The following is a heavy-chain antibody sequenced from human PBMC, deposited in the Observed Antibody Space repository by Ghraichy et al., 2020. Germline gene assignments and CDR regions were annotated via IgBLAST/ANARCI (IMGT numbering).Heavy chain of an antibody. D-gene: IGHD3-22*01. V-gene: IGHV3-20*04. J-gene: IGHJ3*01. Sequence: GGSLRLSCAASGFTFDDFAMSWVRQAPGKGLEWVSGINWNGGGTNYADSVKGRFTISRDNAKNSLYLQMNSLRVEDTALYYCARAPSSYYYDSSGLGPDAFDFWGQGTLVTVSS. CDR3: ARAPSSYYYDSSGLGPDAFDF. CDR2: INWNGGGT. CDR1: GFTFDDFA.